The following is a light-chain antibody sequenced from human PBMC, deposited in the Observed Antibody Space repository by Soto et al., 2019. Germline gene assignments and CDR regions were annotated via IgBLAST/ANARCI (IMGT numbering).Light chain of an antibody. CDR3: SSYTTSSTLV. CDR1: SSDVGGYDS. Sequence: QSVLTQPASVSGSPGQSITISCTGTSSDVGGYDSVSWYQQHPGKAPKLMIYEVSDRPLGVSNRFSGSKSGNTASLIISGLQAEDEAEYYCSSYTTSSTLVFGTGTKVTVL. CDR2: EVS. J-gene: IGLJ1*01. V-gene: IGLV2-14*01.